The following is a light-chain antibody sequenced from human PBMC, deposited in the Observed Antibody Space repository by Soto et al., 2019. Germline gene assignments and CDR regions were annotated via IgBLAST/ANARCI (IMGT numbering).Light chain of an antibody. V-gene: IGKV1-5*01. CDR2: AAS. J-gene: IGKJ1*01. Sequence: DIQMTQSPSTLSASVGDIVTITCRASQSISSWLAWYQQKPGKAPTLLIYAASNLQSGVPSRFRGSRSGTEFTLTVSSLQPEDFATYYCLQDNDDSWTFGQGTKVDI. CDR3: LQDNDDSWT. CDR1: QSISSW.